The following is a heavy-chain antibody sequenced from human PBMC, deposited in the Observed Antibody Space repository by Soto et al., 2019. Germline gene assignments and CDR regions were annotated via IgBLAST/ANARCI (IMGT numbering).Heavy chain of an antibody. Sequence: GESLKISCKGSGYSFTSYWISWVRQMPGKGLEWMGRIDPSDSYTNYSPSFQGHVTISADKSISTAYLQWSSLKAPDTAMYYCARLPYYYDSSGSPFFDLWGRGTLVTVSS. CDR1: GYSFTSYW. J-gene: IGHJ2*01. CDR2: IDPSDSYT. D-gene: IGHD3-22*01. V-gene: IGHV5-10-1*01. CDR3: ARLPYYYDSSGSPFFDL.